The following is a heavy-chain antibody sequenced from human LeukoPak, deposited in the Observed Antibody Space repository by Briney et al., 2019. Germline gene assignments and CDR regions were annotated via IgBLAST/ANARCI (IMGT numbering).Heavy chain of an antibody. CDR1: GYTFTTYY. CDR3: AREGFPPKISDFWSGLGPYYYYGMDV. J-gene: IGHJ6*02. D-gene: IGHD3-3*01. CDR2: ISPSGGST. V-gene: IGHV1-46*01. Sequence: GASVKVSCKASGYTFTTYYIHWVRQAPGQGLEWMGIISPSGGSTTYAQKFQDRVTMTRDTSTSTVYMELSSLRSEDTAVYYCAREGFPPKISDFWSGLGPYYYYGMDVWGQGTTVTVSS.